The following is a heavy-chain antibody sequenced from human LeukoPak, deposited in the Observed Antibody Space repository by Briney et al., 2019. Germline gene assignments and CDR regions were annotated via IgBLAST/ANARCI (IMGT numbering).Heavy chain of an antibody. CDR3: ARASVVPAAIYYYYGMDV. V-gene: IGHV3-21*01. CDR2: ISSSSSYI. Sequence: GGSLRLSCAASGFTFSSYSMNWVRQAPGKGLEWVSSISSSSSYIYYADSVKGRLTISRDNAKNSLYLQMNSLRAEDTAVYYCARASVVPAAIYYYYGMDVWGQGTTVTVSS. D-gene: IGHD2-2*01. CDR1: GFTFSSYS. J-gene: IGHJ6*02.